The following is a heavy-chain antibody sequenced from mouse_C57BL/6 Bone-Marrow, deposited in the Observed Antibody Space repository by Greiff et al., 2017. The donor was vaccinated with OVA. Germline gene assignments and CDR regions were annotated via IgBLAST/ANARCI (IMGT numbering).Heavy chain of an antibody. Sequence: VQLQQSDAELVKPGASVKISCKVSGYTFTDHTIHWMKQRPEQGLEWIGYIYPRDGSTKYNEKFKGKATLTADKSSSTAYMQLNSLTSEDSAVYVCARRGDYYGSRTSYYAMDYWGQGTSVTVSS. CDR1: GYTFTDHT. CDR3: ARRGDYYGSRTSYYAMDY. V-gene: IGHV1-78*01. D-gene: IGHD1-1*01. J-gene: IGHJ4*01. CDR2: IYPRDGST.